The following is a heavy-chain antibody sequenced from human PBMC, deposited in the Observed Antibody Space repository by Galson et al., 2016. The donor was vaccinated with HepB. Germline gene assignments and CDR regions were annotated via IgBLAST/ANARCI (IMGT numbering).Heavy chain of an antibody. CDR1: GGSINSGGYY. D-gene: IGHD2-15*01. CDR3: ARGIGYCSGGSCHPNYAMDV. Sequence: TLSLTCTVSGGSINSGGYYWSWIRQHPGKGLEWIGYIYYSGSTYYNPSLRNRLTFSVDTSKNQVSLKLNSVSAADSAVYFCARGIGYCSGGSCHPNYAMDVWGQGTTVTVSS. CDR2: IYYSGST. V-gene: IGHV4-31*03. J-gene: IGHJ6*02.